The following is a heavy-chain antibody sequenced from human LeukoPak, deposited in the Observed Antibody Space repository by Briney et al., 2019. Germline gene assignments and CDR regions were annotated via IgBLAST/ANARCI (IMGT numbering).Heavy chain of an antibody. D-gene: IGHD3-22*01. CDR3: ARDRGNYYDSSGYFPFDY. Sequence: GASVKVSCKASVYTFTSYDIIWVRQAPGQGLEWMGWISAYNGNTNYAQKLQGRVTMTTDTSTSTAYMELRSLRSDDTAVYYCARDRGNYYDSSGYFPFDYWGQGTLVTVSS. CDR1: VYTFTSYD. V-gene: IGHV1-18*01. CDR2: ISAYNGNT. J-gene: IGHJ4*02.